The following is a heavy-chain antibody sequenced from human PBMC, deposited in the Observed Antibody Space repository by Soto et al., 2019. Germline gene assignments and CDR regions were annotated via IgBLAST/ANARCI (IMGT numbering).Heavy chain of an antibody. CDR2: ISWKSGDI. CDR3: VKEKVPTFLHAFDI. V-gene: IGHV3-9*01. D-gene: IGHD3-16*01. J-gene: IGHJ3*02. Sequence: EVQLVESGGGLVQPGGSLRLSCAASGFKFDDYAMHWVRQAPGKGLEWVSGISWKSGDINYADSVKGRFTISSDNAKNPLFLQMNNLSADDTALYYCVKEKVPTFLHAFDIWGQGTMVTVSS. CDR1: GFKFDDYA.